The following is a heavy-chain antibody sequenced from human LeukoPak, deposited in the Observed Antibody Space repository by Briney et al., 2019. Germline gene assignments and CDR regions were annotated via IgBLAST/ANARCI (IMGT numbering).Heavy chain of an antibody. CDR3: ATQYRRSVLRFLEWLAD. D-gene: IGHD3-3*01. Sequence: PSETLSLTCTVSGGSISSSSYYWGWIRQPPGKGLEWIGSIYYSGSTYYNPSLKSRVTISVDTSKNQFSLKLSSVTAADTAVYYCATQYRRSVLRFLEWLADWGQGTLVTVSS. V-gene: IGHV4-39*07. CDR2: IYYSGST. CDR1: GGSISSSSYY. J-gene: IGHJ4*02.